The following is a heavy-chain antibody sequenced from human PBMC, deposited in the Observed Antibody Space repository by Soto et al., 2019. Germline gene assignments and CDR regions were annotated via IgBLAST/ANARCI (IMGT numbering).Heavy chain of an antibody. D-gene: IGHD6-25*01. Sequence: PSETLSLTCTFSGGSISSYYWIWIRQLPGKGLQWLGHVHPNGNIYYNPSLQSRFTMSMDTSNNQVSLQLNSVTVADTAVYYCVRGSDPYKCGFWGQGALVTVS. CDR3: VRGSDPYKCGF. CDR1: GGSISSYY. V-gene: IGHV4-59*06. CDR2: VHPNGNI. J-gene: IGHJ4*02.